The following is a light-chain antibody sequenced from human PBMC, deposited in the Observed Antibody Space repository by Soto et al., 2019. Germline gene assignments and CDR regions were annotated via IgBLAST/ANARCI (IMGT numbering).Light chain of an antibody. CDR2: LNSDGSH. Sequence: QSVLTQSPSASASLGGSVKLTCTLSSGHSSYAIAWHQQQPEKGPRYLMKLNSDGSHSNGDGIPDRFSGSSSGAERYLTISSLQSEDEADYYCQTWGTGIELFGGGTKLTVL. CDR3: QTWGTGIEL. CDR1: SGHSSYA. J-gene: IGLJ3*02. V-gene: IGLV4-69*01.